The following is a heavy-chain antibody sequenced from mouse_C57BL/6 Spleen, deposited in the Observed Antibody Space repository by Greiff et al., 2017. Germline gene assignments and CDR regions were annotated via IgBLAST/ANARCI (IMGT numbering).Heavy chain of an antibody. CDR3: ARRGERGRGY. V-gene: IGHV1-61*01. Sequence: QVQLQQPGAELVRPGSSVKLSCKASGYTFTSYWMDWVQQRPGQGLEWIGNIYASDSETHYNHKFKDKATLTVDKSSSTAYMQLSSLTSEDSAVYYCARRGERGRGYWGQGTTLTVSS. CDR1: GYTFTSYW. D-gene: IGHD4-1*01. J-gene: IGHJ2*01. CDR2: IYASDSET.